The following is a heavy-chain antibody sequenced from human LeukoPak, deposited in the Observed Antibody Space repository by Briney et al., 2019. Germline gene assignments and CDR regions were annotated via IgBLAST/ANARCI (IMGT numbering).Heavy chain of an antibody. CDR2: ISYDGSNE. CDR3: ARDLTRYFDY. Sequence: PGGSPRLSCAASGFTFSSYAMHWVRQAPGKGLEWVAVISYDGSNEYYADSVKGRFTISRDNSKNTLYLQMNSLRAEDTAVYYCARDLTRYFDYWGQGTLVTVSS. D-gene: IGHD1-1*01. CDR1: GFTFSSYA. V-gene: IGHV3-30*04. J-gene: IGHJ4*02.